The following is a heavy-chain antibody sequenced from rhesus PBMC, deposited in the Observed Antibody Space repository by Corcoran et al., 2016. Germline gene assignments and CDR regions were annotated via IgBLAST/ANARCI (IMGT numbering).Heavy chain of an antibody. CDR1: GGSISGSY. V-gene: IGHV4-73*01. CDR3: ARRDYNIWTGSTFDS. CDR2: IDGNRAST. Sequence: QVKLQQWGEGLVKPSETLSLTCAVSGGSISGSYWSWFRHPPGKGLEWIGKIDGNRASTNNNPSLKNRVTISKDTSKNQFSLNLSSVTAADTAVYYCARRDYNIWTGSTFDSWGQGVLVTVSS. J-gene: IGHJ4*01. D-gene: IGHD3-3*01.